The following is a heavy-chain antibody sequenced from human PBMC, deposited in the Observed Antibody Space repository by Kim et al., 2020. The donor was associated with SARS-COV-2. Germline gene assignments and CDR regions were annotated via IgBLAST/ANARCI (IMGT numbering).Heavy chain of an antibody. J-gene: IGHJ4*02. D-gene: IGHD6-6*01. V-gene: IGHV3-23*01. CDR3: ANPKEERQLLASFDY. CDR1: GFTFSSYA. Sequence: GGSLRLSCAASGFTFSSYAMSWVRQAPGKGLEWVSAISGSGGSTYYADSVKGRFTISRDNSKNTLYLQMNSLRAEDTAVYYCANPKEERQLLASFDYWGQGTLVTVSS. CDR2: ISGSGGST.